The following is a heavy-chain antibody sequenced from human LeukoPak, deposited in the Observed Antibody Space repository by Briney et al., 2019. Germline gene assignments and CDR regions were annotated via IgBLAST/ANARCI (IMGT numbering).Heavy chain of an antibody. Sequence: GGSLRLSCAASGFTFRNYDMSWVRQAPGKGLEWVSAVSGSGDDTYYADSVKGRFTIPRDHSKSTLYLQMNSLRAEDTAVYYCAKRGAYFGGFDYWGQGTLVTVSS. V-gene: IGHV3-23*01. CDR2: VSGSGDDT. D-gene: IGHD3-10*01. CDR3: AKRGAYFGGFDY. CDR1: GFTFRNYD. J-gene: IGHJ4*02.